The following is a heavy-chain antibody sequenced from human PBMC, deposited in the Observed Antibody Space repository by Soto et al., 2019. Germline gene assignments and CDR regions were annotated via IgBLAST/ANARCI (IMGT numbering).Heavy chain of an antibody. CDR3: ARVPPYSSSWYFDL. V-gene: IGHV1-18*01. J-gene: IGHJ2*01. Sequence: QVQLVQSGAEVKKPRASVKVSCKASGYTFTNYDINWVRQAPGQGLEWMGWISAYNGNTNYAQKLQGRVTMTTDTSTSTAYMELRSLRSDDTAVYYCARVPPYSSSWYFDLWGRGTLVTVSS. CDR2: ISAYNGNT. D-gene: IGHD6-13*01. CDR1: GYTFTNYD.